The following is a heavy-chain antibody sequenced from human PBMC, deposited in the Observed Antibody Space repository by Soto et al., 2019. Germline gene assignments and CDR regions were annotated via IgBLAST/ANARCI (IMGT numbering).Heavy chain of an antibody. CDR1: GGTFRSYA. D-gene: IGHD2-15*01. Sequence: QVQLVQSGAEVQKPGSSVKVSCKAPGGTFRSYAISWVRQAPGQGLEWMGGIIPIFGTAKYATKFQGRVTITADESTSTGYMELSSLRSEDTAVYYCARSQGGSSSLDIYYYYYYGMDVWGQGTTVTVSS. CDR2: IIPIFGTA. V-gene: IGHV1-69*01. CDR3: ARSQGGSSSLDIYYYYYYGMDV. J-gene: IGHJ6*02.